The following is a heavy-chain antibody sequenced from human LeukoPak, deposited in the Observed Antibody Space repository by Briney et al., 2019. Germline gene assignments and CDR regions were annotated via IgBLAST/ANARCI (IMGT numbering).Heavy chain of an antibody. CDR2: IYYSGST. D-gene: IGHD6-19*01. J-gene: IGHJ4*02. CDR1: GGSISSSSYY. CDR3: ARLHASGWTYYFDY. V-gene: IGHV4-39*01. Sequence: PSETLSLTCTVSGGSISSSSYYWGWIRQPPGKGLEWIGSIYYSGSTYYNPSLKSRVTISVGTSKNQFSLKLSSVTAADTAVYYCARLHASGWTYYFDYWGQGTLVTVSS.